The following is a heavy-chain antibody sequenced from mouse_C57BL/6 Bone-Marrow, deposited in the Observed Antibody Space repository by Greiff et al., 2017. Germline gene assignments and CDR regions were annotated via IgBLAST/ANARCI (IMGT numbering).Heavy chain of an antibody. Sequence: QVQLQQSGAELVMPGASVKLSCKASGYTFTSYWMHWVKQRPGQGLEWIGEIDPSDSYTNYNQKFKGKSTLTVDKSSSTAYLQLSRLTSEDSAVYVCAGWGRFAYWGQGTLVTVAA. CDR1: GYTFTSYW. V-gene: IGHV1-69*01. CDR2: IDPSDSYT. J-gene: IGHJ3*01. CDR3: AGWGRFAY.